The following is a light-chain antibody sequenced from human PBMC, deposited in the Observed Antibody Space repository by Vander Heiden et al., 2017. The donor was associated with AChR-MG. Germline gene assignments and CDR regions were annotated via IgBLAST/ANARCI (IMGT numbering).Light chain of an antibody. V-gene: IGLV2-14*01. CDR2: DVT. CDR3: SSYSSTTALWL. J-gene: IGLJ3*02. Sequence: QSALTQPASVSGSPGQSITISCNGTSSDVGGYNYVSWYQQHPGKAPNLVIYDVTKRPSGVSYRFSGSKSGNTASLTISGLQAEDEADYHCSSYSSTTALWLFGGGTKLTVL. CDR1: SSDVGGYNY.